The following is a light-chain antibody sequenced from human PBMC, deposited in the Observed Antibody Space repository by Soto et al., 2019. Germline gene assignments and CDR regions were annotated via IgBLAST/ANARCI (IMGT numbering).Light chain of an antibody. Sequence: DIQMTQSPSSLSASVGDRVTITCRASQSISSYLNWYQQKPGKAPKLLIYAASSLQSGVPSRFSGSGSGTDFTRNISSLQPEDFATYYCQQSYSTPQTFGQGTKLEIK. CDR2: AAS. V-gene: IGKV1-39*01. CDR1: QSISSY. CDR3: QQSYSTPQT. J-gene: IGKJ2*01.